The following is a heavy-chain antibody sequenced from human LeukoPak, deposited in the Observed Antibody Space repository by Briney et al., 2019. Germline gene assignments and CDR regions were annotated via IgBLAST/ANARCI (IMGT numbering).Heavy chain of an antibody. CDR2: IYYSGST. D-gene: IGHD5-18*01. CDR1: GGSISSSSYY. Sequence: PSETLSLTCTVSGGSISSSSYYWGWIRQPPGKGLEWIGYIYYSGSTYYNPSLRSRVTISVDTSKNQFSLKLSSVTAADTAVYYCARGMGRYSYGHHPPQLFDYWGQGTLVTVSS. CDR3: ARGMGRYSYGHHPPQLFDY. V-gene: IGHV4-61*05. J-gene: IGHJ4*02.